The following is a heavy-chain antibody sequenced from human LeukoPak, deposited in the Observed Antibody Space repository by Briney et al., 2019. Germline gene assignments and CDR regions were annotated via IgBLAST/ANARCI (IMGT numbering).Heavy chain of an antibody. J-gene: IGHJ6*03. CDR2: FNLSGST. Sequence: PSETLSLTLAFYGGSFRGYYWGWIRQPPGKGLGGMGEFNLSGSTNSNPSLPTPAPISVDTSKNQSSLTLSSVTAADTAAYHCARKPTVPTVGLYYYYMDVWGKGTPVTVSS. CDR3: ARKPTVPTVGLYYYYMDV. V-gene: IGHV4-34*01. CDR1: GGSFRGYY. D-gene: IGHD4-11*01.